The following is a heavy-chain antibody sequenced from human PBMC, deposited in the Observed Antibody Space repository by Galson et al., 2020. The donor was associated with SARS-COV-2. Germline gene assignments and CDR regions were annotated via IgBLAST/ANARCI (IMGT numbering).Heavy chain of an antibody. CDR3: ARVSYDFWSGYYRYYYYGMDV. CDR1: GYTFTSYY. CDR2: INPSGGST. J-gene: IGHJ6*02. D-gene: IGHD3-3*01. V-gene: IGHV1-46*01. Sequence: ASVKVSCKASGYTFTSYYMHWVRQAPGQGLEWMGIINPSGGSTSYAQKFQGRVTMTRDTSTSTVYMELSSLRSEDTAVYYCARVSYDFWSGYYRYYYYGMDVWGQGTTVTVSS.